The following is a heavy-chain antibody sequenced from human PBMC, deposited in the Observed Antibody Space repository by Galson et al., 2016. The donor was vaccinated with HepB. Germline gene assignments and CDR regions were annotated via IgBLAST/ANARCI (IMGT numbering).Heavy chain of an antibody. J-gene: IGHJ3*02. CDR1: GYTFTSYG. CDR3: ARDWYCSAGSCYDAFDI. V-gene: IGHV1-18*01. D-gene: IGHD2-15*01. CDR2: ISTCDGDT. Sequence: SVKVSCKASGYTFTSYGISWVRQAPGQGLEWMGWISTCDGDTNYAQNLQGRVTMTTDTSTTTAYMELRSLRSDDTAMYYCARDWYCSAGSCYDAFDIWGQGTMVTVSS.